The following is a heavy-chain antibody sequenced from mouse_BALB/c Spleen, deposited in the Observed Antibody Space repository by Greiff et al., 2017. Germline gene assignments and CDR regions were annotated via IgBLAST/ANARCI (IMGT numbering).Heavy chain of an antibody. CDR3: ARGRTNLEGGFAY. J-gene: IGHJ3*01. Sequence: QVQLQQSGAELVRPGTSVKVSCKASGYAFTNYLIEWVKQRPGQGLEWIGVINPGSGGTNYNEKFKGKATLTADKSSSTAYMQLSSLTSDDSAVYFCARGRTNLEGGFAYWGQGTLVTVSA. V-gene: IGHV1-54*01. D-gene: IGHD4-1*01. CDR1: GYAFTNYL. CDR2: INPGSGGT.